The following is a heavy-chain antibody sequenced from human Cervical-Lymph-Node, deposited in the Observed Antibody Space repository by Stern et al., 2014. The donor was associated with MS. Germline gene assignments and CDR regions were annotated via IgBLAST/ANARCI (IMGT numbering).Heavy chain of an antibody. CDR2: INAGNGYR. V-gene: IGHV1-3*01. CDR3: ARRRRGGWFDS. CDR1: GYVFSNYG. Sequence: QDQLVQSGAEVKKPGASVKVSCKASGYVFSNYGVDWMRQAPGQRPEWVGWINAGNGYREYSQKFQGRVTITSDTSASEVHMEMTSLKSEDTAVYYCARRRRGGWFDSWGQGTLVTVSS. J-gene: IGHJ5*01. D-gene: IGHD3-10*01.